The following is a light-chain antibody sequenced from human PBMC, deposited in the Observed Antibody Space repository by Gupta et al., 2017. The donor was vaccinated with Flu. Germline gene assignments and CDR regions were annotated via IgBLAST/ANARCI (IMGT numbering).Light chain of an antibody. CDR2: GNN. Sequence: QSMLTQPPSVSGVSGQRITIYCSGSDSNIAAPFDVHWYEQLPGEAPKLLIYGNNNRPSGVPDRFSGSRSGMSASLVITGLQVDDEAVYYCQSYDKSLSGSKVFRGGTKLTVL. CDR1: DSNIAAPFD. CDR3: QSYDKSLSGSKV. J-gene: IGLJ3*02. V-gene: IGLV1-40*01.